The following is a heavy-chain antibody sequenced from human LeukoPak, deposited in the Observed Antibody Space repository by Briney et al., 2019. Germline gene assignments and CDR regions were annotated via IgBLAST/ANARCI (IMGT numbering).Heavy chain of an antibody. CDR2: IYYSGST. Sequence: SSETLSLTCTVSGGSISSYYWSWIRQPPGKGLEWIGYIYYSGSTNYNPSLKSRVTISVDTSNNQFSLRLSSVTAADTAVYYCARAHQWELPSLGPHFDYWGQGTLVTVSS. D-gene: IGHD1-26*01. V-gene: IGHV4-59*01. J-gene: IGHJ4*02. CDR3: ARAHQWELPSLGPHFDY. CDR1: GGSISSYY.